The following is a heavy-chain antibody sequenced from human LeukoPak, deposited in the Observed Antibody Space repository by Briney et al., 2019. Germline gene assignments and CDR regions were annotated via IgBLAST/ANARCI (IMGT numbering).Heavy chain of an antibody. V-gene: IGHV3-23*01. J-gene: IGHJ1*01. CDR3: AKPVDGASVQRYFQH. D-gene: IGHD1-1*01. Sequence: GGSLRLSCAASGFTFSRYAVSWVRQAPGKGLEWVSAISGGGDNTYYADSVRGRFTISRDNSKNTLFLQMNSLRAEDTAIYYCAKPVDGASVQRYFQHWGQGTLVTVSS. CDR2: ISGGGDNT. CDR1: GFTFSRYA.